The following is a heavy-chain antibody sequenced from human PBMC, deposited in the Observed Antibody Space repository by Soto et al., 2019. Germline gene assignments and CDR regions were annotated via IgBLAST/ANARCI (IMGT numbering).Heavy chain of an antibody. D-gene: IGHD2-2*02. Sequence: ASVKVSCKASGYTFTSYDINWVRQATGQGLEWMGWMNPNSGNTGYAQKFQGRVTMTRNTSISTAYMELSSLRSEDTAVYYCARVPAVVVPAAIPYYYYYYGMDVW. CDR3: ARVPAVVVPAAIPYYYYYYGMDV. V-gene: IGHV1-8*01. CDR2: MNPNSGNT. CDR1: GYTFTSYD. J-gene: IGHJ6*01.